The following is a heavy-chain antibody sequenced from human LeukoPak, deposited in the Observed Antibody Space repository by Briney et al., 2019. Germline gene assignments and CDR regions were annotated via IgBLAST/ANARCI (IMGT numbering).Heavy chain of an antibody. Sequence: PGGSLRLSCAASGFTFSSYAMSWVRQAPGKGLEWVSGMGGSGGSTYYADSVKGRFTISRDNSKNTLYLQMNTLRAEDTAVYYCAKDREYSYVYDAFDIWGQGTLVTVSS. CDR2: MGGSGGST. CDR3: AKDREYSYVYDAFDI. D-gene: IGHD3-16*01. J-gene: IGHJ3*02. CDR1: GFTFSSYA. V-gene: IGHV3-23*01.